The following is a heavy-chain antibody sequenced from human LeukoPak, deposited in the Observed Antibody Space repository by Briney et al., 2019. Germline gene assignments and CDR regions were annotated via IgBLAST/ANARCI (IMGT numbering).Heavy chain of an antibody. CDR2: IKQDGSER. V-gene: IGHV3-7*01. D-gene: IGHD4-17*01. J-gene: IGHJ6*02. Sequence: GGPLRLSCAASGFTFSSYWMSWVRQAPGKGLEWVANIKQDGSERYYVDSVKGRFTISRDNAKNSLYLQMNSLRAEDTAVYYCARDSGDYEFLYYYYGMDVWGQGTTVTVSS. CDR1: GFTFSSYW. CDR3: ARDSGDYEFLYYYYGMDV.